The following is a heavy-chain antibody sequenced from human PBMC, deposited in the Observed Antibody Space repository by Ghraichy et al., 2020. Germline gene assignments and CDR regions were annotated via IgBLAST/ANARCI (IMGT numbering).Heavy chain of an antibody. CDR3: ARGGIAVAGEDYWYFDL. CDR2: IYTSGST. J-gene: IGHJ2*01. D-gene: IGHD6-19*01. V-gene: IGHV4-4*09. CDR1: GGSISSYY. Sequence: SETLSLTCTVSGGSISSYYWSWIRQPPGKGLEWIGYIYTSGSTNYNPSLKSRVTISVDTSKNQFSLKLSSVTAADTAVYYCARGGIAVAGEDYWYFDLWGRGTLVTVSS.